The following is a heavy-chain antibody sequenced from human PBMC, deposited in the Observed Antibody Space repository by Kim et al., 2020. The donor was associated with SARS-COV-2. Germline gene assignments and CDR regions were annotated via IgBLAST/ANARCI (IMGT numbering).Heavy chain of an antibody. D-gene: IGHD2-2*01. V-gene: IGHV1-69*13. CDR2: IIPIFGTA. Sequence: SVKVSCKASGGTFSSYAISWVRQAPGQGLEWMGGIIPIFGTANYAQKFQGRVTITADESTSTAYMELSSLRSEDTAVYYCASYYCSSTSCYAHNFDYWGQGTLVTVSS. CDR1: GGTFSSYA. J-gene: IGHJ4*02. CDR3: ASYYCSSTSCYAHNFDY.